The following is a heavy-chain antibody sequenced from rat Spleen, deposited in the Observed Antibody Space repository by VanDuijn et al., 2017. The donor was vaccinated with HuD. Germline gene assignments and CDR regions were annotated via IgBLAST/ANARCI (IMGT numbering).Heavy chain of an antibody. V-gene: IGHV5-20*01. Sequence: EVQLVESGGGLVQPGRSLKLSCAASGFTFSNYGMAWVRQTPTKGLEWVASISYDGRSTYYRDSVKGRFTVSRDNAKSTLYLQMDSLRSEDTATYYCTTDNNYFGYWGQGVMVTVSS. D-gene: IGHD1-10*01. CDR2: ISYDGRST. CDR3: TTDNNYFGY. J-gene: IGHJ2*01. CDR1: GFTFSNYG.